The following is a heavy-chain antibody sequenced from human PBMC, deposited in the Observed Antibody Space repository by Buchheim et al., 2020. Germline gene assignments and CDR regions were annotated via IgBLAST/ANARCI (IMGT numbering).Heavy chain of an antibody. CDR3: AKDLVFDGYFDY. Sequence: EVQLVESGGVLVQPGGSLRLSCAASGFMFSTYWMSWVRQAPGKGLEWVANIKQDGSEKNYVDSVEGRFTISRDNAKNSLDLQVKSLRVEDTAGYYCAKDLVFDGYFDYWGQGTL. J-gene: IGHJ4*02. CDR2: IKQDGSEK. V-gene: IGHV3-7*03. CDR1: GFMFSTYW. D-gene: IGHD3-9*01.